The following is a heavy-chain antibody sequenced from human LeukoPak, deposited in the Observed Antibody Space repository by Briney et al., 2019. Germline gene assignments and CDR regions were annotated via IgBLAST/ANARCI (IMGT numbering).Heavy chain of an antibody. CDR2: IWYDGSNK. J-gene: IGHJ6*02. V-gene: IGHV3-33*01. CDR3: ARIGAEHYYYGMDV. Sequence: GGSLRLSCAASGFAFSSYGMHWVRQAPGKGLEWVAVIWYDGSNKYFADSVKGRFTISRDNSKNTLYLQMNSQRAEDTAVYYCARIGAEHYYYGMDVWGQGTTVTVSS. D-gene: IGHD3-10*01. CDR1: GFAFSSYG.